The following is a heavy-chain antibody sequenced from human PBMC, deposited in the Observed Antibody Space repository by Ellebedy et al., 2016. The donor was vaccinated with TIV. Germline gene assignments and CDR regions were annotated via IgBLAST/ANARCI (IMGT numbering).Heavy chain of an antibody. V-gene: IGHV1-69*13. CDR2: IIPIFGIA. Sequence: SVKVSCXASGGTFSSYAISWVRQAPGQGLEWMGGIIPIFGIANYAQKFQGRVTITADESTSTAYMELSSLRSEDTAVYYCARAGGYSSSSSWCGLDYWGQGTLVTVSS. J-gene: IGHJ4*02. D-gene: IGHD6-6*01. CDR1: GGTFSSYA. CDR3: ARAGGYSSSSSWCGLDY.